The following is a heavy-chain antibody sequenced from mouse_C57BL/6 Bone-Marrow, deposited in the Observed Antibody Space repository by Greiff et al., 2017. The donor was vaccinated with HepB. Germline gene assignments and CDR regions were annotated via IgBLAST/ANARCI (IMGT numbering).Heavy chain of an antibody. D-gene: IGHD2-5*01. V-gene: IGHV10-1*01. CDR3: VRHIYYSNYGFAY. Sequence: EVHLVESGGGLVQPKGSLKLSCAASGFSFNTYAMNWVRQAPGKGLEWVARIRSKSNNYATYYADSVKDRFTISRDDSESMLYLQMNNLKTEDTAMYYCVRHIYYSNYGFAYWGQGTLVTVSA. CDR1: GFSFNTYA. J-gene: IGHJ3*01. CDR2: IRSKSNNYAT.